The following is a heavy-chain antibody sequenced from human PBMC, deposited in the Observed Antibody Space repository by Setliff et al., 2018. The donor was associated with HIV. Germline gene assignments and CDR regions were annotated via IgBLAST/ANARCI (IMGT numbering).Heavy chain of an antibody. V-gene: IGHV4-59*12. CDR3: ARFEVTTVTTRDY. CDR1: GGSISSYY. Sequence: PSETLSLTCTVSGGSISSYYWSWIRQPPGKGLEWIGYIYYSGSTNYNPSLKSRVTISVDTSRNQFSLKLRSVTAADTAVYYCARFEVTTVTTRDYWGQGTLVTVSS. D-gene: IGHD4-17*01. J-gene: IGHJ4*02. CDR2: IYYSGST.